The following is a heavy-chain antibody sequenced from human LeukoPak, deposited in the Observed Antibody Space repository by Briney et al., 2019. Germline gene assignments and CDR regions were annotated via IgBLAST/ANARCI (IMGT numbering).Heavy chain of an antibody. D-gene: IGHD5-12*01. CDR2: IYTSGST. CDR3: ARSGYDRYYYYMDV. V-gene: IGHV4-4*07. J-gene: IGHJ6*03. CDR1: GCSISSYY. Sequence: SETLSLTATGSGCSISSYYWSWIRQPAGKGLEWIGRIYTSGSTNYNPSLKSRDTMSVDTSKNQFSLKLSSVTAADTAVYYCARSGYDRYYYYMDVWGKGTTVTVSS.